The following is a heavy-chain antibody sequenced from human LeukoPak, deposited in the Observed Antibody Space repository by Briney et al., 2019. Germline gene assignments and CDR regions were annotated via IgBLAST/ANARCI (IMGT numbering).Heavy chain of an antibody. J-gene: IGHJ5*02. D-gene: IGHD5-24*01. CDR2: MNPNSGNT. V-gene: IGHV1-8*01. CDR3: ARGKKRRSTDPNWFDP. Sequence: ASVKVSCKASGYTFTRYDINWVRQATGQGLEWMGWMNPNSGNTGYAQKFQGRVTMTRNTSISTAYMELSSLRSEDTAVYYCARGKKRRSTDPNWFDPWGQGTLVTISS. CDR1: GYTFTRYD.